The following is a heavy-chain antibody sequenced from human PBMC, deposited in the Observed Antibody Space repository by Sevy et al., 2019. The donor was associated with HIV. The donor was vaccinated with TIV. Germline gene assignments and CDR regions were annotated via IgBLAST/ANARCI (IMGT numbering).Heavy chain of an antibody. D-gene: IGHD1-26*01. V-gene: IGHV3-23*01. CDR2: ISGSGGST. J-gene: IGHJ4*02. CDR1: GFTFSSYA. CDR3: ARDRVGSYPGSDY. Sequence: GGSLRLSCAASGFTFSSYAMSWVRQAPGKGLEWVSAISGSGGSTYYADSVKGRFTISRDDAKNSLYLQMNSLRADDTAVYYCARDRVGSYPGSDYWGQGTLVTVSS.